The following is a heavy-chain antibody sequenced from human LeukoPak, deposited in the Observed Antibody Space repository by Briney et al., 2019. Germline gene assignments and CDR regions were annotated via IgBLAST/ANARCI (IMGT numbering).Heavy chain of an antibody. CDR1: GFTFSSYE. D-gene: IGHD3-10*01. J-gene: IGHJ4*02. V-gene: IGHV3-48*03. CDR3: ARDGGVVRRVIIRGDYFDD. CDR2: ISRSGSTI. Sequence: PGGSLRLSCAASGFTFSSYEMNWVRQAPGKGLEWVSYISRSGSTIYYADSVKGRFTISRDNAKNSLYLQMNSLRAEDTAVYYCARDGGVVRRVIIRGDYFDDWGQGTLVTASS.